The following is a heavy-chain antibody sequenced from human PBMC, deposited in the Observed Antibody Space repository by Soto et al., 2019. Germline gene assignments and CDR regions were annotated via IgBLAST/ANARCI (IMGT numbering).Heavy chain of an antibody. J-gene: IGHJ6*03. V-gene: IGHV3-9*01. CDR2: ISWNSGRI. D-gene: IGHD3-10*01. CDR1: GFTFDDYA. Sequence: GGSLRLSCAASGFTFDDYAMHWVRQAPGKGLEWVSGISWNSGRIGYADSVKGRFSISRDNAKNSLYLQMNSLRVEDTALYYCAKDKADTMVREDPPPSYMDVWGKGTTVTVSS. CDR3: AKDKADTMVREDPPPSYMDV.